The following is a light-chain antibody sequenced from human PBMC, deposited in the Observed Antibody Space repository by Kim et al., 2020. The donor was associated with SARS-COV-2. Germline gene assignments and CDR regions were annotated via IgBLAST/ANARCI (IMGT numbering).Light chain of an antibody. CDR2: EGT. V-gene: IGLV2-23*01. CDR1: SSDVGSYNL. J-gene: IGLJ1*01. CDR3: CSYAGSSSYV. Sequence: QSALTQPASVSGSPGQSITISCTGTSSDVGSYNLVSWYQQYSGKPPKLMIYEGTKRPSGVSNRFSGSKSGNTASLTISGLQAEDEADYFCCSYAGSSSYVFGTGTKVTVL.